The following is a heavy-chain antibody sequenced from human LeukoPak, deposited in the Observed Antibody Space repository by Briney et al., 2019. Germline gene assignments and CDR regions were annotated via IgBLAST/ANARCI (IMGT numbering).Heavy chain of an antibody. CDR3: ASRYCSSTRCYMYAFDI. CDR2: IYYSGST. D-gene: IGHD2-2*02. V-gene: IGHV4-30-4*01. CDR1: GGSISSGDYY. J-gene: IGHJ3*02. Sequence: PSETLSLTCTVSGGSISSGDYYWSWIRQPPGKDLEWIGYIYYSGSTYYNPSLKSRVTISVDTSKNQFSLKLSSVTAADTAVYYCASRYCSSTRCYMYAFDIWGQGTMVTVSS.